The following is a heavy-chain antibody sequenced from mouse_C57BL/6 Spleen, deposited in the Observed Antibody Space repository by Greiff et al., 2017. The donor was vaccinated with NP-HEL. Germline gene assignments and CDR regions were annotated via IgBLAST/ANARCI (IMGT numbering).Heavy chain of an antibody. J-gene: IGHJ4*01. Sequence: VQLQQSGPGLVQPSQSLSITCTVSGFSLTSYGVHWVRQSPGKGLEWLGVIWRGGSTDYNAAFMSRLSITKDNSKSQVFFKMNSLQADDTAIYYCAKKEDSSGYAMDYWGQGTSVTVSS. CDR3: AKKEDSSGYAMDY. CDR1: GFSLTSYG. D-gene: IGHD3-2*02. CDR2: IWRGGST. V-gene: IGHV2-5*01.